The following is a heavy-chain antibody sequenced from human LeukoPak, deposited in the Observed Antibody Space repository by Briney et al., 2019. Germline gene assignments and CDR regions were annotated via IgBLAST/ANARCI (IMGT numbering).Heavy chain of an antibody. CDR1: GFTFSAYG. V-gene: IGHV3-33*01. CDR2: IWYDGSSK. Sequence: GRSLRLSCVASGFTFSAYGMHWVRQIPGKGLEWVAIIWYDGSSKYYAGSVKGRFTISRDNSKNTVFLQMNSLRAEDTAVYYCARDRHPDGMDVWGQGTTVTVSS. J-gene: IGHJ6*02. CDR3: ARDRHPDGMDV.